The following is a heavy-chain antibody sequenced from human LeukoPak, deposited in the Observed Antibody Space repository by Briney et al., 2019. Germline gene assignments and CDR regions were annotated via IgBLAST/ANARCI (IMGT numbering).Heavy chain of an antibody. CDR3: ARASTRGSGWYIYYYYGMDV. CDR2: INPNSGGT. J-gene: IGHJ6*02. Sequence: ASVKVSCKASGYTFTGYYMHCVRQAPGQGLEWMGWINPNSGGTNYAQKFQGSVTMTRDTSISTAYMEPRRLRSDDTAVYYCARASTRGSGWYIYYYYGMDVWGQGTTVTVSS. D-gene: IGHD6-19*01. V-gene: IGHV1-2*02. CDR1: GYTFTGYY.